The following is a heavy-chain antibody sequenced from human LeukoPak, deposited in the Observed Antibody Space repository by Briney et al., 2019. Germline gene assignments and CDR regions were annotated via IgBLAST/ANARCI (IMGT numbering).Heavy chain of an antibody. D-gene: IGHD5-12*01. CDR2: MNPNSGNT. CDR1: GYTFTSYD. J-gene: IGHJ6*02. V-gene: IGHV1-8*01. Sequence: ASVKVSCTASGYTFTSYDMNWVRQATGQGLEWMGWMNPNSGNTGYAQKFQGRVTMTRNTSISTAYMELSSLRSEDTAVYYCARAKRWLQSNGMDVWGQGTTVTVSS. CDR3: ARAKRWLQSNGMDV.